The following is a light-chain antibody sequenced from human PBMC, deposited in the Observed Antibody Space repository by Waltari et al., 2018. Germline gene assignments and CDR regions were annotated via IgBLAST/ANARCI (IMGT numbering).Light chain of an antibody. CDR2: DVT. CDR3: CSYVSTSVL. Sequence: QSALTQPRPVSGSPGQAATISCTGTTSDVGGYNYVTRYQQHPDKAPKLMIYDVTKRPSGVPDRVSGSKSGNTASLTISGLQAEDESYYYCCSYVSTSVLFGGGTKLTGL. CDR1: TSDVGGYNY. J-gene: IGLJ2*01. V-gene: IGLV2-11*01.